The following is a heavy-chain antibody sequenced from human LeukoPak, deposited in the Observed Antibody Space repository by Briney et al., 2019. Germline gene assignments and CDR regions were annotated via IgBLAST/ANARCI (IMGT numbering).Heavy chain of an antibody. D-gene: IGHD3-10*01. V-gene: IGHV4-59*11. CDR3: ARVVSGFGELLRTIYYYYYYMDV. J-gene: IGHJ6*03. Sequence: SETLSLTCTVSGGSISSHYWSWIRQPPGKGVEWIGYIYYSGSTNYIPSLKSRVTISVDTSKNQFSLKLSSVTAADTAVYYCARVVSGFGELLRTIYYYYYYMDVWGKGTTVTVSS. CDR1: GGSISSHY. CDR2: IYYSGST.